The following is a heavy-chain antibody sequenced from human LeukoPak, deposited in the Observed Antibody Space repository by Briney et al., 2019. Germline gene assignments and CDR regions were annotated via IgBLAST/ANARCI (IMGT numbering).Heavy chain of an antibody. CDR1: GFTFSDSY. D-gene: IGHD2-2*01. J-gene: IGHJ6*03. CDR2: ISSSGSTI. Sequence: PRGSLRLSCAAPGFTFSDSYMSWVRQAPRKGLEWVSYISSSGSTIYYADSVKGRVTISRDNAKNSLYLQMNSLRAEDTAVYYCAMGGYQLPGGYYYYYYMDVWGKGTTVTVSS. CDR3: AMGGYQLPGGYYYYYYMDV. V-gene: IGHV3-11*01.